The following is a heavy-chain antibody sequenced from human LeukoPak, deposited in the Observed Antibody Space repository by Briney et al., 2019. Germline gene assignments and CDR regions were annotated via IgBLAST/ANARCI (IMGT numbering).Heavy chain of an antibody. D-gene: IGHD3-9*01. CDR1: GYTFTSYG. J-gene: IGHJ6*02. Sequence: ASVKVSCKASGYTFTSYGISWVRHAPGQGLEWMGWISAYNGNTNYAQKLQGRVTMTTDTSTSTAYMELRSLRSDDTAVYYCARDGRLGHFDWLLYHGMDVWGQGTTVTVSS. CDR2: ISAYNGNT. CDR3: ARDGRLGHFDWLLYHGMDV. V-gene: IGHV1-18*01.